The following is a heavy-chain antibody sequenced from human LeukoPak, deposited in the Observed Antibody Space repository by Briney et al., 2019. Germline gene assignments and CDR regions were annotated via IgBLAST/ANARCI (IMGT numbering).Heavy chain of an antibody. Sequence: GGSLRLSCAASGFTFSRYALHWVRQAPGKGLEWVAVISDDGRNKNYADSVKGRFTISRDSSNNTLYLQMNSLRAEDTGVYFCAKDRETTASGTFDFRGQGTLVTVSS. CDR3: AKDRETTASGTFDF. CDR2: ISDDGRNK. CDR1: GFTFSRYA. V-gene: IGHV3-30*01. D-gene: IGHD6-13*01. J-gene: IGHJ4*02.